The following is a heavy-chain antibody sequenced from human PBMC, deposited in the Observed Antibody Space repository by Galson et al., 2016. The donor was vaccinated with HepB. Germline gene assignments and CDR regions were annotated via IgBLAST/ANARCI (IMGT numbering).Heavy chain of an antibody. Sequence: SLRLSCAASGFTFSTYAMNWVRQAPGKGLAWVSTISGSGGTTYYADSVKGRFTISRDNSNNTLYLQMNSLRAEDTAVYHCAKVKIPYSSGWYRYYGMDVWGQGTTVTVSS. CDR1: GFTFSTYA. J-gene: IGHJ6*02. D-gene: IGHD6-19*01. CDR3: AKVKIPYSSGWYRYYGMDV. CDR2: ISGSGGTT. V-gene: IGHV3-23*01.